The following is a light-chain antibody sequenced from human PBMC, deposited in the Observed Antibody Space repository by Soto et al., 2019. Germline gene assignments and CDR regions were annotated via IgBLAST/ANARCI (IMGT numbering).Light chain of an antibody. Sequence: QSVLTQLPSVSGAPGQRVTISCTGSSSNIGSTYDVQWYQQLPGTAPKLLIHGNTDRPSGVPDRFSGSKSGTSASLAITGLQEDDAADYYCQSYDDSLSVHYVFGTGTKLTVL. CDR1: SSNIGSTYD. J-gene: IGLJ1*01. CDR3: QSYDDSLSVHYV. CDR2: GNT. V-gene: IGLV1-40*01.